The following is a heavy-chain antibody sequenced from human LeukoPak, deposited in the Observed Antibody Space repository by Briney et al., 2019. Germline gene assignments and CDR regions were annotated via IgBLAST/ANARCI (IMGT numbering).Heavy chain of an antibody. Sequence: PSETLSLTCTVSGGSSSSYYWSWIRQPPGKGLEWIGYIYYSGSTNYNPSLKSRVTISVDTSKNQFSLKLGSVTAADTAVYYCARDYCSSTSCGGFDYWGQGTLVTVSS. J-gene: IGHJ4*02. V-gene: IGHV4-59*08. D-gene: IGHD2-2*01. CDR2: IYYSGST. CDR1: GGSSSSYY. CDR3: ARDYCSSTSCGGFDY.